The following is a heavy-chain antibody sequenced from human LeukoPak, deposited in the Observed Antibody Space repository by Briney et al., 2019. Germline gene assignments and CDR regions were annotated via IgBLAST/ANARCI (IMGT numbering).Heavy chain of an antibody. CDR3: AREDCSGGSCYNYYYYYMDV. V-gene: IGHV3-48*01. CDR1: GFTFSTYS. D-gene: IGHD2-15*01. Sequence: GGSLRLSCAASGFTFSTYSMDWVRQAPGKGLEWVSYISSSSGTRYYADSVKGRFTISRDNARNSLYLHMNSLRAEDTAVYYCAREDCSGGSCYNYYYYYMDVWGKGTTVTVSS. J-gene: IGHJ6*03. CDR2: ISSSSGTR.